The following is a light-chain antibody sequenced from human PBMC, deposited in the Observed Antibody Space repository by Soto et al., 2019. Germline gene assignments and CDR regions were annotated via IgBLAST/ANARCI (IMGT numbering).Light chain of an antibody. CDR2: EDN. J-gene: IGLJ1*01. CDR1: SSDVGSYNL. CDR3: CSYARTSTYV. Sequence: TSSDVGSYNLVSWYQQHPGKAPKLMIYEDNKRPSGVSNRFSVSKSGYTASLTISGLQAEDEADYYCCSYARTSTYVFGSGTKVTVL. V-gene: IGLV2-23*01.